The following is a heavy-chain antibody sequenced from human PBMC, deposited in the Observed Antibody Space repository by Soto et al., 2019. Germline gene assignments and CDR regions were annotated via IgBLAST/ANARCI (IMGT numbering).Heavy chain of an antibody. CDR1: GFSLTTNGMC. V-gene: IGHV2-70*01. J-gene: IGHJ4*02. D-gene: IGHD5-18*01. Sequence: RGSGPTLVNPTQTLTLTCTFSGFSLTTNGMCLSWIRQPPGKALEWLALIDWDDNTYYSTSLNNRLTLSKDTSKNQVVLLVRHMGPVDTATYYCVHTGYSYDPFGYWGRGTLVTVSS. CDR3: VHTGYSYDPFGY. CDR2: IDWDDNT.